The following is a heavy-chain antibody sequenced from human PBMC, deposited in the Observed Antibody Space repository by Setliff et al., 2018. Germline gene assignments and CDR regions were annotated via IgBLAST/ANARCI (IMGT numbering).Heavy chain of an antibody. D-gene: IGHD7-27*01. CDR3: ARYYPKLPELGIYGWFDY. CDR1: GDSISRAKYY. J-gene: IGHJ4*02. Sequence: SETLSLTCTVSGDSISRAKYYWTWIRQPAGKGLEWIGHIYTSGSTNYNPSLKSRVTISADTSKNQLSLNLTSVTAADTAVYYCARYYPKLPELGIYGWFDYWGQGTPVPSPQ. CDR2: IYTSGST. V-gene: IGHV4-61*09.